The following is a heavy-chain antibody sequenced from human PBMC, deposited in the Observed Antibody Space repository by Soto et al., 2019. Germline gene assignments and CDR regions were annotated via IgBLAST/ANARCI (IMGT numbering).Heavy chain of an antibody. D-gene: IGHD2-8*01. CDR3: ARDPEYCANGVCYDYYYYGMDV. V-gene: IGHV3-48*03. CDR2: ISGSGSTI. CDR1: GFTFSSYE. Sequence: GGSLRLSCAASGFTFSSYEMNWVRQAPGKGLEWVSYISGSGSTIYYADSVKGRFTISRDNAQKSLYLQMNSLRAEDTAVYYCARDPEYCANGVCYDYYYYGMDVWGQGTTVTVSS. J-gene: IGHJ6*02.